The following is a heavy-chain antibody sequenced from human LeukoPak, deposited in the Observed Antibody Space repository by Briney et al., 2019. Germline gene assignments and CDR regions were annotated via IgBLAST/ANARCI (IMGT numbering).Heavy chain of an antibody. Sequence: PGGSLRLSCAASGFTFSSYSMNWVRQAPGKGLEWVSSISSTGTHIYYADSVRGRFTISRNNAKNSLYLQMNRLRVEDTAVYYCARGASSGYYYDAFDIWGQGTMVTVSS. V-gene: IGHV3-21*01. CDR3: ARGASSGYYYDAFDI. CDR2: ISSTGTHI. J-gene: IGHJ3*02. D-gene: IGHD3-22*01. CDR1: GFTFSSYS.